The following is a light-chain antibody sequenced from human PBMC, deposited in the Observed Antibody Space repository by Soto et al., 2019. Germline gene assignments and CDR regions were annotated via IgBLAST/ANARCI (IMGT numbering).Light chain of an antibody. Sequence: QPALTQPCSVSGSPGQSVTISCTGTSSDVGGYNYVSWYQQHPGKAPKLMIFDVSERPSGVPDRFSGSKSGNTASLIISGLQTEDEADYYCCSYAGNFIFVFGTGTKVTVL. J-gene: IGLJ1*01. V-gene: IGLV2-11*01. CDR1: SSDVGGYNY. CDR2: DVS. CDR3: CSYAGNFIFV.